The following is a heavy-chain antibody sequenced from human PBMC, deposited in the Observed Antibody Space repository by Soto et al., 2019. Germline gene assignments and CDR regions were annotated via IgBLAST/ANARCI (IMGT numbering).Heavy chain of an antibody. V-gene: IGHV4-59*01. D-gene: IGHD3-10*01. CDR2: IYYSGST. Sequence: QVQLQESGPGLVKPSETLSLTCTVSGGSISSYYWSWIRQPPGKGLEWIGYIYYSGSTNYNPSLKSRVTISVDTSKNQFSLRLSSVTAAETAVYYCARAPRGNYGYPSYFDYWGQGTLVTVSS. J-gene: IGHJ4*02. CDR1: GGSISSYY. CDR3: ARAPRGNYGYPSYFDY.